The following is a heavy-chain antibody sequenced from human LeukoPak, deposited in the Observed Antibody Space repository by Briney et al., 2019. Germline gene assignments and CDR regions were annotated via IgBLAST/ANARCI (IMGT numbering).Heavy chain of an antibody. V-gene: IGHV3-23*01. CDR2: ISGSGGST. J-gene: IGHJ4*02. CDR3: AKAASYCGGDCYPYYFDY. CDR1: GFTFSSYA. D-gene: IGHD2-21*02. Sequence: GGSLRLSCAASGFTFSSYAMSWVRQAPGKGLEWVSAISGSGGSTYYADSVKGRFTISRDNSKNTLYLLMNSLRAEDTAVYYCAKAASYCGGDCYPYYFDYWGQGTLVTVSS.